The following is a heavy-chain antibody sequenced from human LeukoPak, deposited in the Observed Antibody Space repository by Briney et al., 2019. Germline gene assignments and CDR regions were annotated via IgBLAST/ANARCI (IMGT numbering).Heavy chain of an antibody. Sequence: SETLSLTCTVSSGSISSSSYYWGWIRQLPGKGLEWIGNIYYSGSTYYNPSLKSRVTISVDTSQSQFSLRLSSVTAADTAVYYCARYDSGGFYRNFDYWGQGTLVTVSS. CDR2: IYYSGST. J-gene: IGHJ4*02. CDR3: ARYDSGGFYRNFDY. D-gene: IGHD3-22*01. V-gene: IGHV4-39*01. CDR1: SGSISSSSYY.